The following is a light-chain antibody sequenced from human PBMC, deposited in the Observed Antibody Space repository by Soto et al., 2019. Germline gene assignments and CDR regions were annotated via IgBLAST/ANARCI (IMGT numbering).Light chain of an antibody. Sequence: EIVMTQSPATLSVSPGERATLSCRASQSISSNLAWYQQKPGQAPRLLIYDAATRATGIPARVSGSGSGTEFTLTIGSLQSEDFAVYYCQHYKTWVFGGGTKVETK. V-gene: IGKV3-15*01. CDR1: QSISSN. J-gene: IGKJ4*01. CDR2: DAA. CDR3: QHYKTWV.